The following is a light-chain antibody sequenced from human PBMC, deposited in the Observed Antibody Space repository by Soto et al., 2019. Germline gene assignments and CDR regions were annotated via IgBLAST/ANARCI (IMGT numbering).Light chain of an antibody. V-gene: IGLV2-14*01. CDR1: SSDVGRYKF. Sequence: QSVLTQPASVSGSPGQSITISCTGTSSDVGRYKFVSWYQQYPGKAPRLMMYEVSNRPSGVSNRFSGSKSGNTASLTISGPQTEDEAIYYCSSSTSTSTLMIFGGGTKLTVL. CDR3: SSSTSTSTLMI. CDR2: EVS. J-gene: IGLJ2*01.